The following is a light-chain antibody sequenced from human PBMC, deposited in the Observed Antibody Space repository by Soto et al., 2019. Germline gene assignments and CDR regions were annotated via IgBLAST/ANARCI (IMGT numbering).Light chain of an antibody. Sequence: DIQMTQSPPSVSASVGDRVTIACRASQAIGNSLAWYQQKPGQAPNLLIYAASNLQTAVPSRFSGSGSGTDFTLTIISLQPEDVATYYCQQGSSFPPYTFGQGTKLEI. CDR1: QAIGNS. CDR2: AAS. CDR3: QQGSSFPPYT. J-gene: IGKJ2*01. V-gene: IGKV1-12*01.